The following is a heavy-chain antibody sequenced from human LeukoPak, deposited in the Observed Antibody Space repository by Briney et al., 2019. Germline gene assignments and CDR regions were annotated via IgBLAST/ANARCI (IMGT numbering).Heavy chain of an antibody. CDR2: FDPEDGET. CDR3: ATGWRWLQSKDL. V-gene: IGHV1-24*01. Sequence: DSVKVSCKVSGYTLTELSMHWVRQAPGKGLEWMGGFDPEDGETIYAQKFQGRVTMTEDTSTDTAYMELSSLRSEDTAVYYCATGWRWLQSKDLWGQGTLVTVSS. D-gene: IGHD5-24*01. CDR1: GYTLTELS. J-gene: IGHJ5*02.